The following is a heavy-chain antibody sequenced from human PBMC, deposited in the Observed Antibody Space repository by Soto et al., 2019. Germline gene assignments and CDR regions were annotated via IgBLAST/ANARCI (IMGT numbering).Heavy chain of an antibody. CDR2: IFPNAEK. J-gene: IGHJ2*01. Sequence: QGTFKETGPVLGKPPETLTLTCTVSGFSLSNARMGGSWMRQPPGKALEWLAHIFPNAEKSYSPSLKSTLAISKDSSTSQVILSMTNMYAVDTATDDCARVLPPYSHSVPWYFDLWGRGTLVTVSS. D-gene: IGHD4-4*01. CDR1: GFSLSNARMG. V-gene: IGHV2-26*01. CDR3: ARVLPPYSHSVPWYFDL.